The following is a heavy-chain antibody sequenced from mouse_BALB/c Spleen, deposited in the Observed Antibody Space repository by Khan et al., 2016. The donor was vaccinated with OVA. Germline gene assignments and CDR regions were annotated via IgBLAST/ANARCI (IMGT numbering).Heavy chain of an antibody. J-gene: IGHJ3*01. Sequence: QVQLQQPGAELVKPGASVKLSCKASGYPLTSYWLHWLKQRPGQGLEWIGEIDPSDGYTNYNQKFKGKATLTVDKSSSTTYMQLSSLTSEDSAVYYCARSFDYGSSTWFAYWGQGTLVTVSA. D-gene: IGHD1-1*01. V-gene: IGHV1-69*02. CDR2: IDPSDGYT. CDR1: GYPLTSYW. CDR3: ARSFDYGSSTWFAY.